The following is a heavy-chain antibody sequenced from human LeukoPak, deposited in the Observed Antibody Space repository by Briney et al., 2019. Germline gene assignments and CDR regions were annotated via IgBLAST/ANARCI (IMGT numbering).Heavy chain of an antibody. J-gene: IGHJ4*02. Sequence: GGSLRLSCAASGFTFDDYAMHWVRQAPGKGLEWVAFIRYDGNNNYYANSVKGRFTISRDTSKNTLYLQMNGLRSEDTAVYYCARDHSSITMVRGVGGFDYWGQGTLVTVSS. CDR1: GFTFDDYA. CDR2: IRYDGNNN. CDR3: ARDHSSITMVRGVGGFDY. D-gene: IGHD3-10*01. V-gene: IGHV3-30*02.